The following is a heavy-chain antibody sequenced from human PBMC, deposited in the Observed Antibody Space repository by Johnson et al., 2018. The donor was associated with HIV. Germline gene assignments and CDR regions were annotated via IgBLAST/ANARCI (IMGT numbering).Heavy chain of an antibody. V-gene: IGHV3-49*04. J-gene: IGHJ3*02. CDR2: IRSKAYGGTT. CDR1: GFTFGDYA. Sequence: VQLVESGGGFVQPGRSLRLSCTASGFTFGDYAMSWVRQAPGKGLEWVGFIRSKAYGGTTEYAASLKGRLTISRDDSKSIAYLQMNSLKTEDTAVYYCTRDSPVSSGWYLSAFDIWGQGTMVTVSS. D-gene: IGHD6-19*01. CDR3: TRDSPVSSGWYLSAFDI.